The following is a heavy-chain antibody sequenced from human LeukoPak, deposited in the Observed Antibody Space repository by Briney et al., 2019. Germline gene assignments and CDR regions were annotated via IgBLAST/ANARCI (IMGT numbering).Heavy chain of an antibody. CDR2: ISSSSSYI. CDR3: ARDLGYSYDHDAFDI. Sequence: GGSLRLSCAASGFTFSSYEMNWVRQAPGKGLEWVSSISSSSSYIYYADSVKGRFTISRDNAKNSLYLQMNSLRAEDTAVYYCARDLGYSYDHDAFDIWGQGTMVTVSS. D-gene: IGHD5-18*01. J-gene: IGHJ3*02. CDR1: GFTFSSYE. V-gene: IGHV3-21*01.